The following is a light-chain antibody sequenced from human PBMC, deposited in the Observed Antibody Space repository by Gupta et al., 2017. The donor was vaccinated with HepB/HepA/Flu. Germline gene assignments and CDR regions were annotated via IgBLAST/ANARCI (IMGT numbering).Light chain of an antibody. CDR3: HLYGASPRT. CDR1: QSVSNSY. J-gene: IGKJ1*01. V-gene: IGKV3-20*01. Sequence: IVLTQSPATLSLSPGEGVTLSCRASQSVSNSYLAWYQHKPGQAPRLLIYGTSIRATGIPDRFSGSGSGTDFTLSISRLEPEDFAVYFCHLYGASPRTFGQGTKVEIK. CDR2: GTS.